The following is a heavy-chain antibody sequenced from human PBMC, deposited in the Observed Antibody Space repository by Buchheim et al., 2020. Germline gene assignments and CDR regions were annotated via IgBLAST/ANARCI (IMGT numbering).Heavy chain of an antibody. CDR1: GFTFSSYE. CDR3: ARSGGVEYYYYYGMDV. J-gene: IGHJ6*02. D-gene: IGHD3-16*01. Sequence: EVQLVESGGGLVQPGGSQRLSCAASGFTFSSYEMNWVRQAPGKGLEWVSYISSSGSTIYYADSVKGRFTISRDNAKNSRYLQMNSLRAEDTAVYYCARSGGVEYYYYYGMDVWGRGTT. V-gene: IGHV3-48*03. CDR2: ISSSGSTI.